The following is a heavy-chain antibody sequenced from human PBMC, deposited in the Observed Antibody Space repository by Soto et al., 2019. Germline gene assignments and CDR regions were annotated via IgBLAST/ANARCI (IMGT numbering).Heavy chain of an antibody. CDR3: ARDRVESGYPEYFQH. V-gene: IGHV3-53*01. CDR2: IYSGGST. J-gene: IGHJ1*01. CDR1: GFTFDDYA. Sequence: GGSLRLSCAASGFTFDDYAMSWVRQAPGKGLEWVSVIYSGGSTYYADSVKGRFTISRDNSKNTLYLQMNSLRAEDTAVYYCARDRVESGYPEYFQHWGQGTLVTVSS. D-gene: IGHD3-22*01.